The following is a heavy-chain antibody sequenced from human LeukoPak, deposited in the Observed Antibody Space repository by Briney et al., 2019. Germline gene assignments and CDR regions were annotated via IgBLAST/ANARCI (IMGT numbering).Heavy chain of an antibody. Sequence: GGSLRLSCAASGFTFSNAWMSWVRQAPGKGLEWVGRIKSKTDGGTTDYAAPVKGRFTISRDDSKNTLYLQMNSLKTEDTAVYYCTTDIRPCYYDSSGYYGTGDWGQGTLVTVSS. D-gene: IGHD3-22*01. CDR2: IKSKTDGGTT. J-gene: IGHJ4*02. V-gene: IGHV3-15*01. CDR1: GFTFSNAW. CDR3: TTDIRPCYYDSSGYYGTGD.